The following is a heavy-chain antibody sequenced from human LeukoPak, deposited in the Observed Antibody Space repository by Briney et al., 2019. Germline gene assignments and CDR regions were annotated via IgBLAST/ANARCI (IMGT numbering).Heavy chain of an antibody. D-gene: IGHD6-19*01. V-gene: IGHV3-23*01. CDR3: AKYLAHSSDWLLDAFDI. CDR2: ISDSGGST. J-gene: IGHJ3*02. Sequence: PGGSLRLSCAASGFTFSSFAMSWVRQAPGKGLEWVSSISDSGGSTYYADSVKGRFTLSRDNSKNTLYVQMNSLRAEDTAVYYCAKYLAHSSDWLLDAFDIWGQGTMVTVSS. CDR1: GFTFSSFA.